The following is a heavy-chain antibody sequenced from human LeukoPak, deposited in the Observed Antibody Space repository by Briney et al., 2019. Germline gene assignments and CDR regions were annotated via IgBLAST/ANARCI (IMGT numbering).Heavy chain of an antibody. V-gene: IGHV1-18*01. Sequence: VASVTVSCKASGNTFTSYGISWVRQAPGQGLEWMGWISAYNGNTNYAQKLQGRVTMTTDTSTSTAYMELRSLRSDDTAVYYCARDRGSSWYGLDFDYWGQGTLVTVSS. CDR2: ISAYNGNT. CDR3: ARDRGSSWYGLDFDY. D-gene: IGHD6-13*01. CDR1: GNTFTSYG. J-gene: IGHJ4*02.